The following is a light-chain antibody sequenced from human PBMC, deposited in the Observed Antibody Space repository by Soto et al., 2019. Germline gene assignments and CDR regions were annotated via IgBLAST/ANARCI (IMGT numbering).Light chain of an antibody. CDR2: GAS. CDR3: HHYGDSPIYT. Sequence: EIVLTQSPGSLSLSPGATATLSCRASQSVSRNHLAWFQQKPGQAPRLLIHGASTRAAGTPDRFSGSGSGTDFTLTISRLEPEDFAVYYCHHYGDSPIYTFGPGTKVDFK. J-gene: IGKJ3*01. CDR1: QSVSRNH. V-gene: IGKV3-20*01.